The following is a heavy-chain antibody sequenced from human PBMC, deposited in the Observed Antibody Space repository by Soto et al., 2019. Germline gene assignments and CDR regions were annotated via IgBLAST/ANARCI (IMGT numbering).Heavy chain of an antibody. D-gene: IGHD6-19*01. Sequence: PSETLSLTCTVSGGSISSYYWSWIRQPPGKGLEWIGYIYYSGSTNYNPSLKSRVTISVDTSKNQFSLKLSSVTAADTAVYYCARRYSRGWYSYYYYYGMDVWGQGTTVT. V-gene: IGHV4-59*08. CDR2: IYYSGST. J-gene: IGHJ6*02. CDR3: ARRYSRGWYSYYYYYGMDV. CDR1: GGSISSYY.